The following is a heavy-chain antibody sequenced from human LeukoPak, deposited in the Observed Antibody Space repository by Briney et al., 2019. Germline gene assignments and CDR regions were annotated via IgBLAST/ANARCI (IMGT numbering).Heavy chain of an antibody. D-gene: IGHD1-14*01. Sequence: ASVKVSCKASGYTFTNYYIHWVRQAPGQGLEWMGIINPSGGSTSYAQKFQGRVTMTRDTSISTAYMELSRLRSDDTAMYYCAKEGRNRNFDYWGQGTLVTVSS. CDR1: GYTFTNYY. CDR3: AKEGRNRNFDY. V-gene: IGHV1-46*01. J-gene: IGHJ4*02. CDR2: INPSGGST.